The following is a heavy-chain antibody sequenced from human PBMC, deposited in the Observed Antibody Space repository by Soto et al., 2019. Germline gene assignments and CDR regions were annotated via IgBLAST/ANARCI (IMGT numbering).Heavy chain of an antibody. CDR3: ARDRRQWLPHDAFDI. CDR2: ISSSGSTI. J-gene: IGHJ3*02. V-gene: IGHV3-11*01. CDR1: GFTFSDYY. D-gene: IGHD6-19*01. Sequence: VQLVESGGGLVKPGGSLRLSCAASGFTFSDYYMSWILQAPGKGLEWVSYISSSGSTIYYADSVKGRFTISRDNAKNSLYLQMNSLRAEATAVYYCARDRRQWLPHDAFDIWGQGTMVTVSS.